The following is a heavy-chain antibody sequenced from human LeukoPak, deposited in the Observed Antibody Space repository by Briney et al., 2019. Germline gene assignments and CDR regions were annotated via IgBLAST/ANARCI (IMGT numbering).Heavy chain of an antibody. CDR1: GFTFGSYA. CDR2: ISGSGAYT. Sequence: PGGSLRLSCAAFGFTFGSYAMSWVRQAPGKGLEWVSAISGSGAYTYYADSVKGRFTISRDNSKNTLDLQMNSLRAEDTALYYCAKSPSAVVGATRGHFDYWGQGTLVTVSS. V-gene: IGHV3-23*01. D-gene: IGHD1-26*01. CDR3: AKSPSAVVGATRGHFDY. J-gene: IGHJ4*02.